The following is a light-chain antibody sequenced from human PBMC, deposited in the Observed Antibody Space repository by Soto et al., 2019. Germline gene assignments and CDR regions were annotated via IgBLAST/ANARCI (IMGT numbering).Light chain of an antibody. CDR1: QRVSSN. J-gene: IGKJ4*01. CDR3: QQYNSWPLT. Sequence: EIVMTQSPATLSVSPGERATLSCRASQRVSSNLAWYQQKPGQAPRLLIYGASTRATDIPAKFSGSGSETEFSLTISSLQSEDFALYYCQQYNSWPLTFGGGTKVEIK. CDR2: GAS. V-gene: IGKV3-15*01.